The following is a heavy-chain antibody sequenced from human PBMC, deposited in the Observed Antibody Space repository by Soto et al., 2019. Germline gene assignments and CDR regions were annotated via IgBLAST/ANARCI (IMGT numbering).Heavy chain of an antibody. D-gene: IGHD2-21*01. V-gene: IGHV3-48*02. Sequence: GSLRLSCAASGFIFSHRGMIWARQAPGKGLEWVAYICPRGITTYYADSVKGRFTLSRDNAHNSLYLQMDSLRDDDTALYYCAKGGIGRAPGLDFWGQGTLVTVSS. CDR2: ICPRGITT. CDR1: GFIFSHRG. J-gene: IGHJ4*02. CDR3: AKGGIGRAPGLDF.